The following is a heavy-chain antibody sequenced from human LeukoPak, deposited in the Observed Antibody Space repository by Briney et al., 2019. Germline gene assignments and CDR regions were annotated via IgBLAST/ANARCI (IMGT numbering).Heavy chain of an antibody. CDR1: AFTFSDYS. D-gene: IGHD2-2*01. CDR3: ARGLGYCTSTTCLLPFDY. J-gene: IGHJ4*02. V-gene: IGHV3-48*01. CDR2: IRGRSSTI. Sequence: GGSLRLSCAASAFTFSDYSMNWVRQAPGKGLEWVSYIRGRSSTIYYADSVKGRFTVSRDNSKNTLYLQMNSLRAEDTAMYYCARGLGYCTSTTCLLPFDYWGQGTLVTVSS.